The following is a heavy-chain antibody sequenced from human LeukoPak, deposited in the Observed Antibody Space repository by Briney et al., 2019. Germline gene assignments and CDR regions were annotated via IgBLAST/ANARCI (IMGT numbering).Heavy chain of an antibody. V-gene: IGHV3-23*01. J-gene: IGHJ5*02. CDR3: ASQHSGITMVRGVIIPSYNWFDP. Sequence: PGGSLRLSCAASGFSFSSYGMSWVRQAPGKGLEWISAITGSGGTTYYADSVEGRFTISRDNAKNTLYLQTNSLRAEDTAVYYCASQHSGITMVRGVIIPSYNWFDPWGQGTLVTVSS. D-gene: IGHD3-10*01. CDR2: ITGSGGTT. CDR1: GFSFSSYG.